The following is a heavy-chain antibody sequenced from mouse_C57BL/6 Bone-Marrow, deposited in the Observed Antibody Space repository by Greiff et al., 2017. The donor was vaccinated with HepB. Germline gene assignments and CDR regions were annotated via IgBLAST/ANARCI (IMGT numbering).Heavy chain of an antibody. D-gene: IGHD1-1*01. CDR1: GYTFTSYW. V-gene: IGHV1-55*01. Sequence: QVQLQQPGAELVKPGASVKMSCKASGYTFTSYWITWVKQRPVQGLEWIGDIYPGSGSTNYNEKFKSKATLTVDKSSSTAYMQLSSLTSEDSAVYYCARKGYYGSSSDAMDYWGQGTSVTVSS. CDR2: IYPGSGST. J-gene: IGHJ4*01. CDR3: ARKGYYGSSSDAMDY.